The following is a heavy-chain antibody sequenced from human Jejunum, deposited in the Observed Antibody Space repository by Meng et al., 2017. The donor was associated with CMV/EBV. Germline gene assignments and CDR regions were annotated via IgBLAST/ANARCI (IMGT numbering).Heavy chain of an antibody. CDR3: AKAPATSDIAARHFDY. CDR2: TSSRGGTT. J-gene: IGHJ4*02. CDR1: FSRHA. D-gene: IGHD6-6*01. Sequence: FSRHAMYWVRPAPGKGLEWVSGTSSRGGTTYYADSVKGRFTISRDNAKDTVYLEMNSLRAEDTAVYYCAKAPATSDIAARHFDYWGQGTLVTVSS. V-gene: IGHV3-23*01.